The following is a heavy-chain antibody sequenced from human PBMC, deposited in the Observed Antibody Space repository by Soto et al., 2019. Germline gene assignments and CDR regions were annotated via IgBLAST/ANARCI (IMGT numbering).Heavy chain of an antibody. CDR1: GYIFTTYG. V-gene: IGHV1-18*01. CDR2: ISAYNGNT. CDR3: ARERCSSTSCYKGPFYYYGLAV. D-gene: IGHD2-2*02. Sequence: QVQLVQSGAEVKKPGASVKVSCKASGYIFTTYGMSWVRQAPGQGLEWMGWISAYNGNTKYAQKFQGRVTITTDTSTSTAYMELRGLRSDDTAVYYCARERCSSTSCYKGPFYYYGLAVGGKGTTVVVSS. J-gene: IGHJ6*04.